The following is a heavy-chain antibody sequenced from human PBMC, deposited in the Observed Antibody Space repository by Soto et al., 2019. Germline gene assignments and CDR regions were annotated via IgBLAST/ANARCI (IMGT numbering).Heavy chain of an antibody. V-gene: IGHV4-39*01. CDR2: IFYGGST. CDR3: AAFVVPASRNTGFDF. D-gene: IGHD2-15*01. J-gene: IGHJ4*02. Sequence: SETLSLTCTVSGVSIKTNDYYWGWVRQPPGKGLEWIGNIFYGGSTFYNPSLRTRLSISVDTSKNQFSLRLNSVTAADTAVYYCAAFVVPASRNTGFDFWGQGTLVTVSS. CDR1: GVSIKTNDYY.